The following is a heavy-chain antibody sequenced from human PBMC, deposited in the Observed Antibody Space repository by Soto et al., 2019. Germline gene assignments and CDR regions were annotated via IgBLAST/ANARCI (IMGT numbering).Heavy chain of an antibody. CDR2: IYSGGSP. Sequence: PGGSLRLSCAASGFTVSSNYMSWVRQAPGKGLEWVSVIYSGGSPYYADSVKGRFTISRDNSKNTLYLQMNSLRAEDTAVYYCAGVLWFGESPFDYWGQGTLVTVSS. CDR3: AGVLWFGESPFDY. J-gene: IGHJ4*02. CDR1: GFTVSSNY. D-gene: IGHD3-10*01. V-gene: IGHV3-53*01.